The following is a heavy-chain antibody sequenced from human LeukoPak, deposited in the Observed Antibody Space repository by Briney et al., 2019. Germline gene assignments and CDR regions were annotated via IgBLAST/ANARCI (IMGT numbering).Heavy chain of an antibody. CDR1: GFTFSSYS. Sequence: GGSLRLSCAASGFTFSSYSMLWVRQAPGKGLEWVSYISSSSSTIYYADSVKGRFTISRDNSKNTLYLYVNSLRPDDSAVYYCVKDNPLDYWGQGTLVIVSS. J-gene: IGHJ4*02. CDR2: ISSSSSTI. D-gene: IGHD2-15*01. CDR3: VKDNPLDY. V-gene: IGHV3-48*01.